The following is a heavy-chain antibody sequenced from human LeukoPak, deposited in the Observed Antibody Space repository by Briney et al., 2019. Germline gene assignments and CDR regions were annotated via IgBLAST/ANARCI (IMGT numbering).Heavy chain of an antibody. Sequence: PGGSLRLCCAGSGFTFGGYGMHWFRQTPGKGLEWVAVIAYDGSRAFYADSVKGRSTISRDNSKNTMSVQMDDLRAEDTAVYYCTRYNNDHFDYWGQGTLVTVSS. CDR1: GFTFGGYG. J-gene: IGHJ4*02. CDR2: IAYDGSRA. V-gene: IGHV3-33*01. D-gene: IGHD1-14*01. CDR3: TRYNNDHFDY.